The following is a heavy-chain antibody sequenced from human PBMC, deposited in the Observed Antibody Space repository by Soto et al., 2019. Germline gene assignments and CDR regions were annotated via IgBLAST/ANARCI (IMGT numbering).Heavy chain of an antibody. J-gene: IGHJ4*02. CDR1: GGSISSYY. CDR3: AREQLVGDRYFDY. Sequence: PSETLSLTCTVSGGSISSYYWSWIRQPPGKGLEWIGYIYYSGSTNYNPSLKSRVTISVDTSKNQFSLKLSSVTAADTAVYYCAREQLVGDRYFDYWGQGTLVTVSS. V-gene: IGHV4-59*01. D-gene: IGHD6-6*01. CDR2: IYYSGST.